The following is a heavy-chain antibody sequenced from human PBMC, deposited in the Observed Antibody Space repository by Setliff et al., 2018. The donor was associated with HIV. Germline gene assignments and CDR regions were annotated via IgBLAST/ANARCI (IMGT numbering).Heavy chain of an antibody. CDR1: GGSFSGYY. V-gene: IGHV4-34*01. CDR2: INHSGST. J-gene: IGHJ4*02. D-gene: IGHD6-19*01. Sequence: SETLSLTCAVYGGSFSGYYWSWIRQPPGKGLEWIGEINHSGSTNYNPSLKSRVTISVDTSKNQFSLKLSSVTAADTAVYYCARGGIAVAGTPQYYFDYWGQGTLVTVSS. CDR3: ARGGIAVAGTPQYYFDY.